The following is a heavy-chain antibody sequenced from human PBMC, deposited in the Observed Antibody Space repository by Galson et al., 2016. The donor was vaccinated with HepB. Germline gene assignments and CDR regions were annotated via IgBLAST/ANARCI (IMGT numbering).Heavy chain of an antibody. V-gene: IGHV6-1*01. CDR3: ARGLIALQRNFFDY. Sequence: ISGDSVSSNSVVWNWIRQSPSRGLAWLGRTYYRSKWFNEYADSVKSRITINAATSMNHFSLLLNSVTPEDTAVYYCARGLIALQRNFFDYWGQGTLVTVSS. D-gene: IGHD3-16*02. CDR2: TYYRSKWFN. J-gene: IGHJ4*02. CDR1: GDSVSSNSVV.